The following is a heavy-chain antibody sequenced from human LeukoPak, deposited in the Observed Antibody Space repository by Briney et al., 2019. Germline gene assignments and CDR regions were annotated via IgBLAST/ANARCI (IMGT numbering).Heavy chain of an antibody. Sequence: ASVKVSCKASGYTFNSYYMHWLRQAPGQGLEWMGKINPSGGSTTYAQKFQGRVTMTRDTSTSTVYMELSSLRSEGTAVYLCATERNDKFGYWGQGALVTVSS. D-gene: IGHD1-1*01. CDR1: GYTFNSYY. CDR2: INPSGGST. V-gene: IGHV1-46*02. CDR3: ATERNDKFGY. J-gene: IGHJ4*02.